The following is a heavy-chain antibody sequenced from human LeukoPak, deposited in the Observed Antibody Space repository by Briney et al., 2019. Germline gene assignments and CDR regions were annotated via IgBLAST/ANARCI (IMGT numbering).Heavy chain of an antibody. V-gene: IGHV4-39*07. J-gene: IGHJ4*02. Sequence: PSETLSLTCTVSGGSISSSSYYWGWIRQPPGKGLEWIGSIYYSGSTYYNPSLKSRVTISVDTSKNQFSLKLSSVTAADTAVYYCARRDYGDYRSPNFDYWGQGTLVTVSS. CDR3: ARRDYGDYRSPNFDY. D-gene: IGHD4-17*01. CDR2: IYYSGST. CDR1: GGSISSSSYY.